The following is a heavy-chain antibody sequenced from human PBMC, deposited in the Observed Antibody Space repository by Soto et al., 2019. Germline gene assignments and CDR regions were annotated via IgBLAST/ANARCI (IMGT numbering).Heavy chain of an antibody. CDR3: ARGGTSGWLKGAYDV. Sequence: QVQLVQSGAEVKKPGSSVKVSCKASGGTLSKHAITWVRRAPGQGLEWLGEIIPMFGIPNYPQKFQGRVTISEDDSTNTSHIELNSLPSEDTAIYYCARGGTSGWLKGAYDVWGQGTMVTVS. J-gene: IGHJ3*01. D-gene: IGHD6-19*01. V-gene: IGHV1-69*01. CDR1: GGTLSKHA. CDR2: IIPMFGIP.